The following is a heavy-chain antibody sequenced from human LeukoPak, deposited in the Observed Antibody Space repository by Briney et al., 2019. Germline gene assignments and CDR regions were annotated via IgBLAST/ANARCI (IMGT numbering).Heavy chain of an antibody. CDR2: IRYDGSNK. CDR1: GFTFSSYG. Sequence: GGSLRLSCAASGFTFSSYGMHWVRQAPGKGLEWVSFIRYDGSNKYYADSVKGRFTISRDNSKNTLFLQMNSLRAEDTAVYYCAKSRGSGSKMARGVNFDYWGQGTLVTVSS. V-gene: IGHV3-30*02. CDR3: AKSRGSGSKMARGVNFDY. J-gene: IGHJ4*02. D-gene: IGHD3-10*01.